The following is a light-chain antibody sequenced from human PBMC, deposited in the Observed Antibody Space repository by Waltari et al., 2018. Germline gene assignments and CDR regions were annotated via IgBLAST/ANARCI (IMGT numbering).Light chain of an antibody. V-gene: IGLV2-8*01. Sequence: QSALTQPPSASGTPGQPVTISCTGTSSEVGGFDSVSWYQQHPGKVPRLMIYEVSKRPSGVPDRFSGSKSGNTASLTVSGLQVEDEADYYCSSFAGSSQMLFGGGTKLTVL. CDR3: SSFAGSSQML. CDR1: SSEVGGFDS. CDR2: EVS. J-gene: IGLJ2*01.